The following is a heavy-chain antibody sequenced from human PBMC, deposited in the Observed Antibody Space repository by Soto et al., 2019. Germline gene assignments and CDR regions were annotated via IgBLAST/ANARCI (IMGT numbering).Heavy chain of an antibody. CDR1: GFTFSSYG. Sequence: GGSLRLSCAASGFTFSSYGMHWVRQAPGKGLEWVAVISYDGSNKHYADSVKGRFTISRDNSKNTLYLQMNSLRAEDTAVYYCAKDFSADFGYSGYDSHFDYWGQGTLVTVSS. CDR2: ISYDGSNK. D-gene: IGHD5-12*01. CDR3: AKDFSADFGYSGYDSHFDY. J-gene: IGHJ4*02. V-gene: IGHV3-30*18.